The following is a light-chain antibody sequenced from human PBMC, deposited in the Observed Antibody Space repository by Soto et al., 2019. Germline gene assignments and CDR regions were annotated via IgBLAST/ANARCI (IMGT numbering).Light chain of an antibody. CDR1: QSVSSSY. Sequence: EIVLTQSPGTLSLSPGERATLSCRASQSVSSSYLAWYRQKPGQAPRLLIYGASSRATGIPDRFSGSGSGTDFTLTISRLEPEDFAVYYCQQYGSSPLTFGGGTRWIS. CDR3: QQYGSSPLT. V-gene: IGKV3-20*01. J-gene: IGKJ4*01. CDR2: GAS.